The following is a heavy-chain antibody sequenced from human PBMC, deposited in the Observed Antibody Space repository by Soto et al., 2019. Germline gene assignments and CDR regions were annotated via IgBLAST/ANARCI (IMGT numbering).Heavy chain of an antibody. CDR2: ISSSSSYI. V-gene: IGHV3-21*01. D-gene: IGHD3-22*01. CDR1: GFTFSSYS. Sequence: GGSLRLSCAASGFTFSSYSMNWVRQAPGKGLEWVSSISSSSSYIYYADSVKGRFTISRDNAKNSLYLQMNSLRAEDTAVYYCARVEYYDSSGSPVYGMDVWGQGTTVTVS. J-gene: IGHJ6*02. CDR3: ARVEYYDSSGSPVYGMDV.